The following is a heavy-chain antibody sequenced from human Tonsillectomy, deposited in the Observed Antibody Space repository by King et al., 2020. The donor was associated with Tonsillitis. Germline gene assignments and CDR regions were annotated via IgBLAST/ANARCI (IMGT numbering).Heavy chain of an antibody. CDR1: GFTFSSYA. Sequence: VQLVESGGGLVQPGGSLRLSCAASGFTFSSYAMSWVRQAPGKGLEWVSAISGSGGSTYYADSVKGRFTISRDNSKNTLYLQMNSQRAEDTAVYYCAKYVVGGWGPAPLLDNWFDPWGQGTLVTVSS. D-gene: IGHD2-21*02. CDR3: AKYVVGGWGPAPLLDNWFDP. V-gene: IGHV3-23*04. J-gene: IGHJ5*02. CDR2: ISGSGGST.